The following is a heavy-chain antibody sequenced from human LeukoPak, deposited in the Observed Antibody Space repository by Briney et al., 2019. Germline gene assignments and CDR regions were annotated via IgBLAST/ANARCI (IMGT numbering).Heavy chain of an antibody. CDR3: TTGSPYCGDDCNWFDP. D-gene: IGHD2-21*02. J-gene: IGHJ5*02. V-gene: IGHV3-23*01. CDR1: GFTFSNYG. CDR2: ISGSGGST. Sequence: PEGSLRLSCAASGFTFSNYGMSWVRQAPRKGLEWVSSISGSGGSTYYAESAKGRFTISTDNSKNTLYLQMNSLRAEDTAVYYCTTGSPYCGDDCNWFDPWGQGTLVTVSS.